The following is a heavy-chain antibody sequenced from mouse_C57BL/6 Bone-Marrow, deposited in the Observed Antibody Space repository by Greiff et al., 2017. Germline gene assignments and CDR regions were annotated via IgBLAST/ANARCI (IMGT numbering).Heavy chain of an antibody. CDR2: NGDT. D-gene: IGHD2-4*01. V-gene: IGHV14-4*01. Sequence: EVQRVESGAELVRPGASVKLSCTASGFNIKDDYMHWVKQRPENGDTEYASKFQGKATITADTSSNTAYLQLSSLTSEDTAVYYCTTHYDYLWFAYWGQGTLVTVSA. CDR3: TTHYDYLWFAY. J-gene: IGHJ3*01. CDR1: GFNIKDDY.